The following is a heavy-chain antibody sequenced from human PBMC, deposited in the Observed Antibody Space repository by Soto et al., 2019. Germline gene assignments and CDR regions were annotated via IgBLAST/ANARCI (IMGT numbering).Heavy chain of an antibody. CDR1: GFTFSSYA. J-gene: IGHJ3*02. CDR3: AKSRSSGWYNRLLPGYAFDI. D-gene: IGHD6-19*01. Sequence: EVQLLESGGGLVQPGGSLRLSCAASGFTFSSYAMSWVRQAPGKGLEWVSAISGSGGSTYYADSVKGRFNISRDNSKNTLYLQMNSLRAEDTAVYYCAKSRSSGWYNRLLPGYAFDIWGHGTMVTVSS. V-gene: IGHV3-23*01. CDR2: ISGSGGST.